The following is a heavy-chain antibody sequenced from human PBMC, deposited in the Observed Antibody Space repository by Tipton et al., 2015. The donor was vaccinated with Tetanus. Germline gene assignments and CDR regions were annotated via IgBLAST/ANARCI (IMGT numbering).Heavy chain of an antibody. CDR3: ARLREIVRRSGWAFDY. CDR2: IYFEGST. D-gene: IGHD5-12*01. J-gene: IGHJ4*02. CDR1: GTSISDKKYY. V-gene: IGHV4-39*02. Sequence: TLSLTCTVSGTSISDKKYYWGWIRQPPGKGLEWMASIYFEGSTYYSPSLKSRLTIDVDTSHNLFSLKLTSVTAADTAVYYCARLREIVRRSGWAFDYWGQGILVSVAS.